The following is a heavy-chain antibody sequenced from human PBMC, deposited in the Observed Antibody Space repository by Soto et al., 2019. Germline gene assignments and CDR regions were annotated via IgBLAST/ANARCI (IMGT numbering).Heavy chain of an antibody. J-gene: IGHJ3*02. CDR3: VKYYYDSSGYYGLNAFDI. V-gene: IGHV3-64D*06. Sequence: GFLRPCSLASRITFSCYAMHWVRQAAGKGLEYVSSISSNGDSTYYADSVKGRFTIPRDNSKNTLYLQMSSLRAEDTAVYYCVKYYYDSSGYYGLNAFDIWGQGTMVTVSS. D-gene: IGHD3-22*01. CDR1: RITFSCYA. CDR2: ISSNGDST.